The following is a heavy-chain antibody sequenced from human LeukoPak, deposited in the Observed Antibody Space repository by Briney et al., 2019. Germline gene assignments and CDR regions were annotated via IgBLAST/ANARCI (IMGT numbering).Heavy chain of an antibody. D-gene: IGHD6-19*01. CDR2: IYYSGST. Sequence: SETLSLTCTVSGGSISSYYWSWIRQPPGKGLEWIGYIYYSGSTNYNPSLKSRVTISVDTSKNQFSLKLSSVTAADTAVYYCARAGSSGPRDYWGQGTLVTVSS. CDR1: GGSISSYY. V-gene: IGHV4-59*08. CDR3: ARAGSSGPRDY. J-gene: IGHJ4*02.